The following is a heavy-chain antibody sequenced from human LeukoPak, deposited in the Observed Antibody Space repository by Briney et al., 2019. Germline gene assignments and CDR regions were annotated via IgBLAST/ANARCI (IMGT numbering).Heavy chain of an antibody. Sequence: GGSLRLSCAASGFTFNTFNMNWVRQAPGKGLEWVSSITSGGDYIYYADSVKDRFTTSRDNAKNSLSLQLNSLRVEDTAVYYCARGHYDVLAASYKWTPDYWGQGTLVTVSS. CDR2: ITSGGDYI. J-gene: IGHJ4*02. V-gene: IGHV3-21*01. D-gene: IGHD3-9*01. CDR3: ARGHYDVLAASYKWTPDY. CDR1: GFTFNTFN.